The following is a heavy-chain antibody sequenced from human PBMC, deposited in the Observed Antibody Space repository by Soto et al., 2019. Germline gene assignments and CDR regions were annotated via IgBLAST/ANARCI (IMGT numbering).Heavy chain of an antibody. Sequence: AGGSLRLSCAASGFTFSSYEMNWFRQAPGKGLEWVSYISSSGSTIYYADSVKGRFTISRDNAKNSLYLQMNSLRAEDTAVYYCARDGYLKTIFGVVAPGYYYGMDVWGQGTTVTVSS. V-gene: IGHV3-48*03. J-gene: IGHJ6*02. D-gene: IGHD3-3*01. CDR1: GFTFSSYE. CDR3: ARDGYLKTIFGVVAPGYYYGMDV. CDR2: ISSSGSTI.